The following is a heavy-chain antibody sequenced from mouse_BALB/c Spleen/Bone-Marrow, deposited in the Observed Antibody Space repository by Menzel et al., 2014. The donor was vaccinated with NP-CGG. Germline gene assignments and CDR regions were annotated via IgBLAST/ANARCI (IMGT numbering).Heavy chain of an antibody. CDR2: ISYSGST. CDR1: GYSITSDYA. Sequence: EVKLVESGPGLVKPSQSLSLPCTVAGYSITSDYAWNWIRQFPGNKLEWMGYISYSGSTSYNPSLKSRISITRDTSKNQFFLQLNSVTTEDTATYYCARGYYAMDYWGQGTSVTVSS. CDR3: ARGYYAMDY. V-gene: IGHV3-2*02. J-gene: IGHJ4*01.